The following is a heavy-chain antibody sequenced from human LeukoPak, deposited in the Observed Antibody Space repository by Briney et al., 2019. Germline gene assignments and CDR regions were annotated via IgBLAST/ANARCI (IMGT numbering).Heavy chain of an antibody. J-gene: IGHJ6*03. D-gene: IGHD2-2*01. CDR1: GGSFSGYY. CDR3: ARTIVVVPAASRKGYYYYMDV. Sequence: PSETLSLTCAVYGGSFSGYYWSWIRQPPGKGLEWIGEINHSGSTNYNPSLKSRVTISVDTSKNQFSLKLSSVTAADTAVYYCARTIVVVPAASRKGYYYYMDVWGKGTTVTISS. V-gene: IGHV4-34*01. CDR2: INHSGST.